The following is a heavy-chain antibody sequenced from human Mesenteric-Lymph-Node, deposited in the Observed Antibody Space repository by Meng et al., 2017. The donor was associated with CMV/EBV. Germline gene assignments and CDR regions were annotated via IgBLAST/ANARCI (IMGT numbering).Heavy chain of an antibody. D-gene: IGHD1-14*01. Sequence: QTRSLTCAVYGGSLSGYYWTWIRQPPGKRLEWIGTVNDSGTTNYNPSLKSRITMSVDTSKNQFSLKLNSVTAADTAVYFCARGPLRSFGNWGQGTLVTVSS. CDR3: ARGPLRSFGN. V-gene: IGHV4-34*01. J-gene: IGHJ4*02. CDR1: GGSLSGYY. CDR2: VNDSGTT.